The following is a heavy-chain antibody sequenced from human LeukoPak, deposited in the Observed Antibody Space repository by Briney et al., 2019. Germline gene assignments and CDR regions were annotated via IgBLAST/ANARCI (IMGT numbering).Heavy chain of an antibody. Sequence: GGSLRLSCEASGFTFSAYAMTWVRQAPGKGLEWVSSISSSSSYIYYADSVKGRFTISRDNAKNSLYLQMNSLRAEDTAVYYCARAKYQLLLRDYYYYGMDVWGQGTTVTVSS. J-gene: IGHJ6*02. D-gene: IGHD2-2*01. V-gene: IGHV3-21*01. CDR1: GFTFSAYA. CDR2: ISSSSSYI. CDR3: ARAKYQLLLRDYYYYGMDV.